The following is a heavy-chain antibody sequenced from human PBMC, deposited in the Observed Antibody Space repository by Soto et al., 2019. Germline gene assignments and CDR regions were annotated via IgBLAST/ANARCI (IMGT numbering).Heavy chain of an antibody. Sequence: PSETLSLTCTVSGDSISSADYYWSWIRQTPGKGLEWIGHIFYSGTTYYNPSLKSRLTISVDTSKNHFSLRLTSVTAADTAVYYCARDLWVEPELYYYGMDVWGQGITVTVSS. CDR2: IFYSGTT. D-gene: IGHD1-1*01. J-gene: IGHJ6*02. V-gene: IGHV4-30-4*01. CDR1: GDSISSADYY. CDR3: ARDLWVEPELYYYGMDV.